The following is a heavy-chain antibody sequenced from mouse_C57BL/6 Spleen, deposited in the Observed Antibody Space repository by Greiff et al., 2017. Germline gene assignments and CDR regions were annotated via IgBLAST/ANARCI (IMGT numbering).Heavy chain of an antibody. CDR1: GFNIKDDY. CDR2: LDPENGDT. CDR3: TTSGRFAY. V-gene: IGHV14-4*01. Sequence: EVQLQQSGAELVRPGASVKLSCTASGFNIKDDYMHWVKQRPEQGLEWIGWLDPENGDTEYASKFQGKATITADTSSNTAYLQLSSLTSEDTAVYYCTTSGRFAYWGQGTLVTVSA. J-gene: IGHJ3*01.